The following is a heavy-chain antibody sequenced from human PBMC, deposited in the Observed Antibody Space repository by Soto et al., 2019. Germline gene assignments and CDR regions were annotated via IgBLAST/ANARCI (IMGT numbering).Heavy chain of an antibody. CDR1: GFTFSSYG. V-gene: IGHV3-30*18. CDR2: ISYDGSNK. J-gene: IGHJ4*02. Sequence: GGSLRLSCAASGFTFSSYGMHWVRQAPGKGLEWVAVISYDGSNKYYADSVKGRFTISRDNSKNTLYLQMNSLRAEDTAVYYCAKDKAYEQWLAYFDDWGQGTLVTVSS. D-gene: IGHD6-19*01. CDR3: AKDKAYEQWLAYFDD.